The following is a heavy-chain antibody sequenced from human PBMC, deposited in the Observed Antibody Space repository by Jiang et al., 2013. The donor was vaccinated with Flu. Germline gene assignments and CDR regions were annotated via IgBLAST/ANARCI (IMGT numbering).Heavy chain of an antibody. CDR1: GGTFSSYA. Sequence: SGAEVKKPGSSVKVSCKASGGTFSSYAISWVRQAPGQGLEWMGGIIPIFGTANYAQKFQGRVTITADESTSTAYMELSSLRSEDTAVYYCAALYDSTGQGNYYYYGMDVWGQGTTVTVSS. D-gene: IGHD3-22*01. CDR3: AALYDSTGQGNYYYYGMDV. V-gene: IGHV1-69*01. J-gene: IGHJ6*02. CDR2: IIPIFGTA.